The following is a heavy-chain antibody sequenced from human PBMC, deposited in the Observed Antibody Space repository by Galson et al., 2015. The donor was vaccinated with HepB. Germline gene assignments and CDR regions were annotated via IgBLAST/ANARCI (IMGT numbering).Heavy chain of an antibody. V-gene: IGHV3-48*02. J-gene: IGHJ4*02. D-gene: IGHD3-16*02. Sequence: LRLSCAASGFTFGDYAMSWFRQAPGKGLEWISYISSSSSSIYYADSVKGRFTISRDNARNSLYLQMNSLRDEDTAVYYCARDKSDYDYVWGSYRPFDYWGQGTLVTVSS. CDR2: ISSSSSSI. CDR1: GFTFGDYA. CDR3: ARDKSDYDYVWGSYRPFDY.